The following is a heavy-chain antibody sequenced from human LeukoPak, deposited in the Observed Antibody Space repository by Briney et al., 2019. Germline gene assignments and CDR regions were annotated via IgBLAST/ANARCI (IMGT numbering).Heavy chain of an antibody. D-gene: IGHD6-25*01. CDR2: IWYDGSNK. CDR1: GLTFSSYG. CDR3: ARDRSGIDY. Sequence: GGSLRLSCAASGLTFSSYGMHWVRQAPRKGLEWVAVIWYDGSNKYYAGSVKGRFTISRDNSENTLYLQMNSLRAEDTAVYYCARDRSGIDYWGQGTLVTVSS. V-gene: IGHV3-33*01. J-gene: IGHJ4*02.